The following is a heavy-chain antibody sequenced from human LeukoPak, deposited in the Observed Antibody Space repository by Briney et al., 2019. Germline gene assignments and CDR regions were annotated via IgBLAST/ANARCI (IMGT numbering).Heavy chain of an antibody. J-gene: IGHJ3*01. D-gene: IGHD2-2*03. Sequence: GGSLRLSCAASGFSVGTNYMSWVRQAPGKGLEWVSVIYSGARTFYADSVKGRFTISRDNSKNTLNLQMNSLRVEDTAVYYCAKGLMDHSAAFDLWGQGTMVTVSS. CDR1: GFSVGTNY. CDR3: AKGLMDHSAAFDL. V-gene: IGHV3-53*01. CDR2: IYSGART.